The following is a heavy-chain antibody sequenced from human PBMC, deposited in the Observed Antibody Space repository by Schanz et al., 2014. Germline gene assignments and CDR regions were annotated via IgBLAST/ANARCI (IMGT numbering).Heavy chain of an antibody. CDR3: ARVRTIYGSGAMGY. CDR2: INPSGGST. Sequence: QVQLVQSGVEVKKPGASMKVSCKASGRTFIVYHVLHWVRQAPGQGLEWMATINPSGGSTSFAQKFQGRVTMTRATSTSTVNMELTSLRSEDTAVYYCARVRTIYGSGAMGYWGQGTLVTVSS. CDR1: GRTFIVYH. V-gene: IGHV1-46*01. J-gene: IGHJ4*02. D-gene: IGHD3-10*01.